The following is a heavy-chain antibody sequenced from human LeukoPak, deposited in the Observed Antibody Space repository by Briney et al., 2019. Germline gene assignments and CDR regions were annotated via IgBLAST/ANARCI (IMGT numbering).Heavy chain of an antibody. CDR2: ISHDGDSD. CDR1: GFIFSSYT. CDR3: ARDPGKVIRSSWYVRPYYMDV. D-gene: IGHD6-13*01. J-gene: IGHJ6*03. Sequence: PGGSLRLSCAASGFIFSSYTMHWVRQAPGKGLEWVAIISHDGDSDYYADSVKGRFTISRDNSKNTLYLQMSSLRTEDTAVYYCARDPGKVIRSSWYVRPYYMDVWGKGTTVTVSS. V-gene: IGHV3-30-3*01.